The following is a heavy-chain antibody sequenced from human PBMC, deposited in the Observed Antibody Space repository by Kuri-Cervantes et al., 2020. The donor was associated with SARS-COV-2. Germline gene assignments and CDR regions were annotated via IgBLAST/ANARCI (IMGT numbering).Heavy chain of an antibody. D-gene: IGHD3-22*01. CDR1: GFTFSSYG. J-gene: IGHJ4*02. V-gene: IGHV3-23*01. CDR3: AKDHQYYYDSSGYYYFGY. CDR2: ISGSGGST. Sequence: GESLKISCAASGFTFSSYGMHWVRQAPGKGLEWVSAISGSGGSTYYADSVKGRFTISRDNSKNTLYLQMNSLRAEDTAVYYCAKDHQYYYDSSGYYYFGYWGQGTLVTVSS.